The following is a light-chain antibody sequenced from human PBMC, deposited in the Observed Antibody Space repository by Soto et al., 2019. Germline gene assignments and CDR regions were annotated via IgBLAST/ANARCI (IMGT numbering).Light chain of an antibody. CDR1: QNVDSW. Sequence: DIQMTQSPSTLPASFGDRVTITCRASQNVDSWVAWYQQKPGTAPKLLISDASNLEGGVPSRFRGSGSVTEFTLTISSLQPDDFETYYCQQYNSSSTTFGQGTKVDIK. V-gene: IGKV1-5*01. CDR3: QQYNSSSTT. J-gene: IGKJ1*01. CDR2: DAS.